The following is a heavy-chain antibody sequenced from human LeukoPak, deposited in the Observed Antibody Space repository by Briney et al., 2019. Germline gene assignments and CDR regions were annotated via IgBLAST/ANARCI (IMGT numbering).Heavy chain of an antibody. CDR1: GYTFTSYA. J-gene: IGHJ4*02. CDR3: ARVGSGSGSYFQGPHFDY. Sequence: ASVKVSCKASGYTFTSYAMNWVRQAPGQGLEWMGWINANTGNPTYAQGFTGRFVFSLDTSVSTAYLQISSLKAEDTAVYYCARVGSGSGSYFQGPHFDYWGQGTLVTVSS. V-gene: IGHV7-4-1*02. CDR2: INANTGNP. D-gene: IGHD3-10*01.